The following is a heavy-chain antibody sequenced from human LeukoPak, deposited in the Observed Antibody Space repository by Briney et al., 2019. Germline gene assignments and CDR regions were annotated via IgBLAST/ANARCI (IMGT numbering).Heavy chain of an antibody. D-gene: IGHD5-12*01. CDR3: ARGDSGYDYDYYYYYMDV. J-gene: IGHJ6*03. Sequence: SETLSLTCTVSGDSIRSYYWSWIRQPPGKGLEWIGYIYYSGSTKYNPSLKSRVTISVDTSKNQFSLKLSSVTAADTAVYYCARGDSGYDYDYYYYYMDVWGKGTTVTVSS. CDR1: GDSIRSYY. V-gene: IGHV4-59*08. CDR2: IYYSGST.